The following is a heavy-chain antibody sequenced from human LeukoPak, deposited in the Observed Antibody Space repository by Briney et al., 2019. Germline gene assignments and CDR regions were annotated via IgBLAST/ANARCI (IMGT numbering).Heavy chain of an antibody. D-gene: IGHD2-2*01. Sequence: GGSLRLSCAASGFTFSNAWMSWVRQAPGKGLEWVGRIKSKTDGGTTDYAAPVKGRFTISRDDSKNTLYLQMNSLKTEDTAMYYCTITIVVVPAADYYYYGMDVWGQGTTVTVSS. CDR1: GFTFSNAW. CDR2: IKSKTDGGTT. CDR3: TITIVVVPAADYYYYGMDV. J-gene: IGHJ6*02. V-gene: IGHV3-15*01.